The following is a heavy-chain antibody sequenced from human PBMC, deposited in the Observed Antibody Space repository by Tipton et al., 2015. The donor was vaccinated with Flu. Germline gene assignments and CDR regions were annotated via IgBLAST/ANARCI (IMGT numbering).Heavy chain of an antibody. CDR3: VKDFGASGWEWHLDF. J-gene: IGHJ2*01. D-gene: IGHD6-19*01. CDR2: VTWNGDTI. Sequence: SLRLSCVASGFTFADFSMHWVRQSPGRGLQWVAGVTWNGDTIAYAASVQGRFTISRDNTRSSLFLQMDRLRHEDTALYYCVKDFGASGWEWHLDFWGRGTQVHVSS. CDR1: GFTFADFS. V-gene: IGHV3-9*01.